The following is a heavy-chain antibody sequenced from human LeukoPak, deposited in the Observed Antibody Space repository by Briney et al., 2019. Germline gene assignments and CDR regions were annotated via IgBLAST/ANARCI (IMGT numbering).Heavy chain of an antibody. J-gene: IGHJ4*02. Sequence: SETLSLTCTVSGGSISSTPYYWGWIRQPPGKGLEWIATIYYSGGTFYNPSLKSRVAISVDRSKNQFSLKLSSVTAADTAVYYCARVGGVPYYFDYWGQGTLVTVSS. CDR2: IYYSGGT. CDR1: GGSISSTPYY. D-gene: IGHD3-16*01. V-gene: IGHV4-39*07. CDR3: ARVGGVPYYFDY.